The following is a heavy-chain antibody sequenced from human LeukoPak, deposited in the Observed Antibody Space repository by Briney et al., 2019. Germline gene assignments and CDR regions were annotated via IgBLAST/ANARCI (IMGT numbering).Heavy chain of an antibody. CDR2: IRYDGSNR. V-gene: IGHV3-30*02. CDR3: AKGGRITMLRGVQRDHYFDY. Sequence: PGGSLRLSCVVSGFTFSSYGMHWVRQAPGKGLEGVAYIRYDGSNRHYADSVKGRFTISRDNSKNTLYLQMNSLRVEDTAVYYCAKGGRITMLRGVQRDHYFDYWGQGTLVTVSS. CDR1: GFTFSSYG. J-gene: IGHJ4*02. D-gene: IGHD3-10*01.